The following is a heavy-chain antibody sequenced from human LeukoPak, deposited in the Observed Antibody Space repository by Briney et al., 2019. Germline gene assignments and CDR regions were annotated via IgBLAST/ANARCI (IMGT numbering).Heavy chain of an antibody. V-gene: IGHV3-11*05. J-gene: IGHJ5*02. CDR1: GFTFSDYY. D-gene: IGHD4-17*01. Sequence: PGGSLRLSCAASGFTFSDYYMSWIRQAPGKGLEWVSYISSSSSYTNYADSVKGRFTISRDNAKNSLYLQMNSLKAEDTAVYYCARGSYGDPTRFDPWGQGTLVTVSS. CDR3: ARGSYGDPTRFDP. CDR2: ISSSSSYT.